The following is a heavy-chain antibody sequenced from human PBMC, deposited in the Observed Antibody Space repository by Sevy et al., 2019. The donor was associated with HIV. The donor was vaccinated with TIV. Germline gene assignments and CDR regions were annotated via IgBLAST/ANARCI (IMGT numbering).Heavy chain of an antibody. CDR2: ISHDGINE. J-gene: IGHJ4*02. D-gene: IGHD6-13*01. CDR3: AKGRQLVSGRFGTYFDS. V-gene: IGHV3-30*18. CDR1: GFSFSYYG. Sequence: GGSLRLSCIGSGFSFSYYGIHWVRQSPGKGLDWVALISHDGINEYYADSVKGRFTISRDNSKNTVYLEMNSLRNEDTAVYYCAKGRQLVSGRFGTYFDSWGQGTLVTVSS.